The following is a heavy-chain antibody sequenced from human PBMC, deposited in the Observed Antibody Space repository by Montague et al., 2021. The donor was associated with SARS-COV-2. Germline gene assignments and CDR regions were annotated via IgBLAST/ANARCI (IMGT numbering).Heavy chain of an antibody. D-gene: IGHD3-16*01. CDR2: IYYAGNT. CDR1: DGSISSPNW. J-gene: IGHJ6*02. V-gene: IGHV4-4*03. Sequence: RETLSLTCAVSDGSISSPNWWNWVRQPPGKGLEWIGEIYYAGNTNYNPFLKSRVTIFIDKSKNHFSLQLSSVTAADTAVYYCARGGTYHYGMDVWGQGTTVAVSS. CDR3: ARGGTYHYGMDV.